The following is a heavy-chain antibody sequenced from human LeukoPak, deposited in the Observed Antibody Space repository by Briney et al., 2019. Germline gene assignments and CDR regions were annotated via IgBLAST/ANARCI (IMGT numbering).Heavy chain of an antibody. CDR2: IYYSGST. CDR3: AREGSKWELPHAFDI. D-gene: IGHD1-26*01. CDR1: GGSISSYY. J-gene: IGHJ3*02. V-gene: IGHV4-59*01. Sequence: SETLSLTCTVSGGSISSYYWSWIRQPPGKGLEWIGYIYYSGSTNYNPSLKSRVTISVDTSKNQFSLELSSVTAADTAVYYCAREGSKWELPHAFDIWGQGTMVTVSS.